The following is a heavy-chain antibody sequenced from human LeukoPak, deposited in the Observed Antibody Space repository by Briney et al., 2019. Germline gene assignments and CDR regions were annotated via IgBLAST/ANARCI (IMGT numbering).Heavy chain of an antibody. CDR3: ARVKRLMVYDY. CDR1: GFTFSSYA. D-gene: IGHD2-8*01. V-gene: IGHV3-64*01. CDR2: ISSNGGST. J-gene: IGHJ4*02. Sequence: GGSLRLSCAASGFTFSSYAMPWVRQAPGKGLEYVSAISSNGGSTYYANSVKGRFTISRDNSKNTLYLQMGSLRAEDMAVYYCARVKRLMVYDYWGQGTLVTVSS.